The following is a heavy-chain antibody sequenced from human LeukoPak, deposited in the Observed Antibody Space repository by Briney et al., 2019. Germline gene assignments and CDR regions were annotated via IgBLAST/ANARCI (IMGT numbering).Heavy chain of an antibody. V-gene: IGHV3-23*01. D-gene: IGHD3-10*01. Sequence: GGSLRLSCAASGFTFSSYAMSWVRQAPGKGLEWVSAISGSGGSTYYADSVKGRFTISRDNSKNTLYLQMNSLRAEDTAVNFCARVATGSYDWFDPWGQGTLVTVSS. CDR2: ISGSGGST. J-gene: IGHJ5*02. CDR3: ARVATGSYDWFDP. CDR1: GFTFSSYA.